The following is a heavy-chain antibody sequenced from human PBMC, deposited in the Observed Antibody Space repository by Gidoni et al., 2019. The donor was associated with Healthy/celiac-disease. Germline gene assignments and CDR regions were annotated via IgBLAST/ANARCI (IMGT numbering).Heavy chain of an antibody. V-gene: IGHV5-51*03. CDR1: RYCFPSYW. CDR2: IYPGDSDT. J-gene: IGHJ3*02. Sequence: EVQLVQSGAEVERPGESLKLSCKGSRYCFPSYWLGWVCQLPGKGLEWMGIIYPGDSDTRYCPSFQGQVTISADKTISTAYLHWSSLKASDIAMYYCARWEKKGSRAAFDIWGQGTMVTVSS. D-gene: IGHD1-26*01. CDR3: ARWEKKGSRAAFDI.